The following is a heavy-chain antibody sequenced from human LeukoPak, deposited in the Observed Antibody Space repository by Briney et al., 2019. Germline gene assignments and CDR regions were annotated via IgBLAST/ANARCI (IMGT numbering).Heavy chain of an antibody. CDR3: ARGGGLDV. CDR2: IKEDGSVK. D-gene: IGHD3-16*01. CDR1: GFTFSSHW. J-gene: IGHJ6*02. Sequence: GGSLRLSCTASGFTFSSHWMTWVRQPPGKGLEWVANIKEDGSVKYYVDSVKGRFTISRDNAKNSLYLQMSNLRAEDTAVYFCARGGGLDVWGQGATVTVSS. V-gene: IGHV3-7*03.